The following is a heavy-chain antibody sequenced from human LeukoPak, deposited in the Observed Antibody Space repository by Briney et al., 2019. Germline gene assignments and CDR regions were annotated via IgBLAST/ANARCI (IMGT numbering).Heavy chain of an antibody. CDR3: AELGITMIGGV. D-gene: IGHD3-10*02. CDR1: GFTFDDNA. Sequence: SGGSLRLSCAASGFTFDDNAMHWVRQAPGKGLEWVSGISWNSGTIGYADSVKGRFTISRDNAKNSLYLQMNSLRAEDTAVYYCAELGITMIGGVWGKGTTVTISS. CDR2: ISWNSGTI. V-gene: IGHV3-9*01. J-gene: IGHJ6*04.